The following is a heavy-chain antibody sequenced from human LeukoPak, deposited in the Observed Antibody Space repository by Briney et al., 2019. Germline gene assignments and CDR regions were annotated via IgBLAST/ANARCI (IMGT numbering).Heavy chain of an antibody. Sequence: GGSLRLSCAASGFTFSSYSMNWVRQAPGKGLEWVSSISSSGDSTYYKDSVKGRFTISRDNSKNTLYLQMNSLRAEDTAIYYCTKDRPNYYESNGHYYRRDGDYWGQGTLVTVSS. CDR1: GFTFSSYS. D-gene: IGHD3-22*01. CDR2: ISSSGDST. V-gene: IGHV3-23*01. CDR3: TKDRPNYYESNGHYYRRDGDY. J-gene: IGHJ4*02.